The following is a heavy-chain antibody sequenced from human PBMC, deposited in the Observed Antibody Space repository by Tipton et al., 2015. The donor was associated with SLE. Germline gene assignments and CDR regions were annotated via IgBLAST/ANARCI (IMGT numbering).Heavy chain of an antibody. CDR1: GYTFTSYG. J-gene: IGHJ4*02. Sequence: QLVQSGAEVKKPGASVKVSCKASGYTFTSYGISWVRQAPGQGLDWMGWISAYNGNTNYAQKLQGRVTLTTDTSTSTAYMDLRSLRSDDTAVYYCARGIVDVIVVGAATSAAHFWGQGTLVTVSS. CDR3: ARGIVDVIVVGAATSAAHF. V-gene: IGHV1-18*01. CDR2: ISAYNGNT. D-gene: IGHD2-15*01.